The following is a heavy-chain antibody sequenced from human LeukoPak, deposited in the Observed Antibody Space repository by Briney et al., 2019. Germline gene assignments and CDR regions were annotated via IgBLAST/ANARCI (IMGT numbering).Heavy chain of an antibody. CDR2: MFYSGST. V-gene: IGHV4-39*02. D-gene: IGHD4-17*01. J-gene: IGHJ3*02. Sequence: PSETLSLTCTVSGGSISSSSYYWGWIRQPPGKGLEWIGSMFYSGSTYYNPSLKSRVTISVDTSKNQFSLKVSSVTAADTAVYYCARDRGTYGDYDPASNDAFDIWGQGTMVTVSS. CDR3: ARDRGTYGDYDPASNDAFDI. CDR1: GGSISSSSYY.